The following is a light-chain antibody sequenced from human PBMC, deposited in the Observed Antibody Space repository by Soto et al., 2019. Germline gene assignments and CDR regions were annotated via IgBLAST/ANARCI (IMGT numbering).Light chain of an antibody. CDR3: QQYNNWTPTRT. CDR1: QSVSSN. CDR2: GAS. V-gene: IGKV3-15*01. Sequence: EIVRTQSPATLSVSPWERATLSYRASQSVSSNLAWYQQKPGQAPRLLIYGASTRATCIPARFSGSGSGTEFTLTIGSLQSEDFAVYYCQQYNNWTPTRTSGQGTKV. J-gene: IGKJ1*01.